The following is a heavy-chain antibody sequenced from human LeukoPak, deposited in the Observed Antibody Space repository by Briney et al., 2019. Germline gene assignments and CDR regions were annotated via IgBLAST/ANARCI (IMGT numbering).Heavy chain of an antibody. CDR2: IHNYETTE. J-gene: IGHJ4*02. D-gene: IGHD1-26*01. V-gene: IGHV3-30*02. CDR3: AKDDPTGRYL. Sequence: PGGSLTLSCTASGFTFSNFGMHWVRQTPGKGLEWVTFIHNYETTEYYADSVKGRFTISRDNSKNTVYLQMISLRVEDTAVYYCAKDDPTGRYLWGQGTLVTVSS. CDR1: GFTFSNFG.